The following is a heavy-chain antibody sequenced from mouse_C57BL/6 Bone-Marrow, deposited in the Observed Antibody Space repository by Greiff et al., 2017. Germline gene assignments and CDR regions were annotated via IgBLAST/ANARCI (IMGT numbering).Heavy chain of an antibody. CDR2: ISNGGGST. Sequence: EVKLQESGGGLVQPGGSLKLSCAASGFTFSDYYMYWVRQTPEKRLEWVAYISNGGGSTYYPDTVKGRFTIPRDNAKNTLYLQMSRLKSEDTAMYYCARQDYAMDYWGQGTSVTVSS. CDR1: GFTFSDYY. J-gene: IGHJ4*01. CDR3: ARQDYAMDY. V-gene: IGHV5-12*01.